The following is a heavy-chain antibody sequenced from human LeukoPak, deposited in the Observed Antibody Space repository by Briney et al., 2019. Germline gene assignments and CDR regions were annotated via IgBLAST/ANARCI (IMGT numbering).Heavy chain of an antibody. CDR2: ISSGGSTI. D-gene: IGHD3-10*01. CDR1: GFIFSSYS. J-gene: IGHJ4*02. CDR3: ARDETGVGSGGIDF. Sequence: GGSLRLSCATSGFIFSSYSMNWVRQAPGKGLVWVAYISSGGSTIYYADSVRGRFTISRDSARNSLYLQMDSLRDEDTAVYYCARDETGVGSGGIDFWGQGTLVTVSS. V-gene: IGHV3-48*02.